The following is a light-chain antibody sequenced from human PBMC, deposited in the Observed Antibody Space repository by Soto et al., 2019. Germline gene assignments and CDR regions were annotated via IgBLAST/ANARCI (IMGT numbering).Light chain of an antibody. CDR2: KAS. V-gene: IGKV1-5*03. J-gene: IGKJ2*03. CDR3: QQYNNWYS. CDR1: QSVNTW. Sequence: DIQMTQSPSTLSASVGDRVTITCRASQSVNTWLAWYQQKPGKAPNPLIYKASTLETGVPSRFSGSGSGTEFTLSISSLQPDDFATYYCQQYNNWYSFGQGTKLEIK.